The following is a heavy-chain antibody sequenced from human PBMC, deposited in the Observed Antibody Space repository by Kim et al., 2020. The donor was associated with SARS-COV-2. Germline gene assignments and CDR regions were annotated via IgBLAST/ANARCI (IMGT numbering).Heavy chain of an antibody. CDR2: T. V-gene: IGHV1-46*01. CDR3: ARASVVVPADY. Sequence: TSYAQKFQGRVTMTRDTSTSTVYMELSSLRSEDTAVYYCARASVVVPADYWGQGTLVTVSS. J-gene: IGHJ4*02. D-gene: IGHD2-2*01.